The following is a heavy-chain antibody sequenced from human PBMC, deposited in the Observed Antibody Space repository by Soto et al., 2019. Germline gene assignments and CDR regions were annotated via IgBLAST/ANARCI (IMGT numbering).Heavy chain of an antibody. CDR1: GGSISSSYY. CDR2: IYYSGST. CDR3: ARVYGDYPYLDAFDI. Sequence: SETLSLTCAVSGGSISSSYYWSWIRQPPGKGLEWIGYIYYSGSTNYNPSLKSRDTISVDTSKNQFSLKLGSVTAADTAVYYCARVYGDYPYLDAFDIWGQGTMVTVSS. J-gene: IGHJ3*02. V-gene: IGHV4-61*01. D-gene: IGHD4-17*01.